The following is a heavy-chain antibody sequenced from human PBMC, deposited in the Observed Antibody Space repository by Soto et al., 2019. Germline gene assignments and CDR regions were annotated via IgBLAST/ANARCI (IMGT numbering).Heavy chain of an antibody. CDR1: GFTFSGNA. Sequence: EVQLVESGGDLVQPGRSLRLSCAASGFTFSGNAMSWVRQAPGKGLEWVSVIHGGGHSAYYAYSGKGRFTISGDNNKNPLYLKISSLRGEDTAVYYCAKNRGRVSTPWQFDYWGQGTLVTVSS. J-gene: IGHJ4*02. CDR3: AKNRGRVSTPWQFDY. CDR2: IHGGGHSA. V-gene: IGHV3-23*04. D-gene: IGHD4-17*01.